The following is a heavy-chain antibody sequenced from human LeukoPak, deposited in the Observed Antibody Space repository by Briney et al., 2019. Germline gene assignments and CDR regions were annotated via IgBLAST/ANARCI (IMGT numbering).Heavy chain of an antibody. D-gene: IGHD2-15*01. V-gene: IGHV3-30*02. Sequence: GSLRLSCAASGFTFSSYGMHWVRQAPGKGLEWVAFIRYDGSNKYYADSEKGRFTISRDNSKNTLYLQMNSLGAEDTAVYYCAKGVGYCSGGSCGGRPFDYWGQGTLVTVSS. CDR2: IRYDGSNK. J-gene: IGHJ4*02. CDR1: GFTFSSYG. CDR3: AKGVGYCSGGSCGGRPFDY.